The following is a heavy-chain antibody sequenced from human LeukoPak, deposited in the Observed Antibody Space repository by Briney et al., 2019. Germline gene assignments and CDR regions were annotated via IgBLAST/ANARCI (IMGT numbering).Heavy chain of an antibody. D-gene: IGHD1-26*01. Sequence: SETLSLTCAVSGGSIITTNWWSWVRPPPGKGLEWIGEVHLNGATHYNPSLGSRVIMSIDKSKNHMSLKLTSVTAADTAIYYCTRESGAFSPFGFWGQGTLVTVSS. CDR2: VHLNGAT. CDR1: GGSIITTNW. V-gene: IGHV4-4*02. J-gene: IGHJ4*02. CDR3: TRESGAFSPFGF.